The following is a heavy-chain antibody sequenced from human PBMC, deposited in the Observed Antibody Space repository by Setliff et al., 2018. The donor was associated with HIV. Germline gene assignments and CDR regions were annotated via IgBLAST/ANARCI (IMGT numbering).Heavy chain of an antibody. CDR3: ARRGWNAYKAFDY. CDR1: SGSFSGYY. J-gene: IGHJ4*02. V-gene: IGHV4-34*01. CDR2: IDHGGSI. Sequence: SETLSLTCAVYSGSFSGYYWSWIRQPPGKGLEWIGEIDHGGSINYKPSLKSRVTISVDTSKNHFSLNLTSVTAADAAVYYCARRGWNAYKAFDYWGQGTLVTVSS. D-gene: IGHD1-1*01.